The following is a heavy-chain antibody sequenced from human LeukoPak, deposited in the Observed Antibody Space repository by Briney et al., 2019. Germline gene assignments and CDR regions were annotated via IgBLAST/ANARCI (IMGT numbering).Heavy chain of an antibody. CDR1: GYTFTSYG. CDR3: ARGLGDYLNY. CDR2: ISAYNGNT. Sequence: ASVKVSCKASGYTFTSYGISWVRQAPGQGLEWMGWISAYNGNTNYAQKFQGRVTITADKSTSTAYMELSSLRSEDTAVYYCARGLGDYLNYWGQGTLVTVSS. V-gene: IGHV1-18*01. J-gene: IGHJ4*02. D-gene: IGHD4-17*01.